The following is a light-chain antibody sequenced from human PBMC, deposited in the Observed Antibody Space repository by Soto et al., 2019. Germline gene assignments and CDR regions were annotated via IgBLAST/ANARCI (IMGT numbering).Light chain of an antibody. Sequence: DIVMTQSPDSLAVSLGERATINCKSSQSVLYSSNNKNYLAWYQQKPGQPPKLLIYWASTRESGVPDRFSGSGSEPDFTLTISSLQADDVAVYYCQQYYRTPLSFGQGTKVEIK. CDR3: QQYYRTPLS. J-gene: IGKJ1*01. CDR2: WAS. CDR1: QSVLYSSNNKNY. V-gene: IGKV4-1*01.